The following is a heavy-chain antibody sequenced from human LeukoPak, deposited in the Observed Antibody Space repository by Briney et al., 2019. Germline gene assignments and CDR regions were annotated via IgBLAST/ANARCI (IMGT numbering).Heavy chain of an antibody. V-gene: IGHV4-34*01. CDR3: ARDRYCSSTSCPMDYYYYYMDV. CDR1: GASFSGYY. D-gene: IGHD2-2*01. J-gene: IGHJ6*03. CDR2: INHSGST. Sequence: SETLSLTCAVYGASFSGYYWSWIRQPPGKGLEWIGEINHSGSTNYNPSLKSRVTISVDTSKNQFSLKLSSVTAADTAVYYCARDRYCSSTSCPMDYYYYYMDVWGKVTTVTVSS.